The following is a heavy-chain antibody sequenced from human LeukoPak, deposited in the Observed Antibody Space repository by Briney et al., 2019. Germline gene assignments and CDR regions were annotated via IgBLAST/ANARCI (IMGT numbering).Heavy chain of an antibody. CDR1: GFTFSSYS. CDR2: ISSSSSYI. Sequence: GGSLRLSCAASGFTFSSYSMNWVRQAPGKGLEWVSSISSSSSYIYYADSVKGRFTISRDNSKNMLYLQMNSLRAEDTAVYYCAKVSGRIQIWPQPFGDGMDVWGQGTTVTVSS. J-gene: IGHJ6*02. V-gene: IGHV3-21*04. CDR3: AKVSGRIQIWPQPFGDGMDV. D-gene: IGHD3-10*01.